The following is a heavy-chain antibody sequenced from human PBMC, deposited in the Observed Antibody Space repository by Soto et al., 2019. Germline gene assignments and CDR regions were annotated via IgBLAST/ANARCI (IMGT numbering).Heavy chain of an antibody. V-gene: IGHV3-23*01. Sequence: GGSLRLSGSASGFTFSGDAVSWVRQAPGKVLECVSAISGSGGSIYDAASVKGRFTISRDNSKKTLYLQMNSLRAEDTAVYYCPKSLAAAGDYWGQGTLVTVSS. CDR2: ISGSGGSI. J-gene: IGHJ4*02. CDR3: PKSLAAAGDY. D-gene: IGHD6-19*01. CDR1: GFTFSGDA.